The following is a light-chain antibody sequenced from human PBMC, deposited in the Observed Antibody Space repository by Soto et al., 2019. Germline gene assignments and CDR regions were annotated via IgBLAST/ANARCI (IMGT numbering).Light chain of an antibody. V-gene: IGLV2-14*01. CDR2: EVN. CDR1: SSDVGGYNY. CDR3: SSYTSSSTLEVV. J-gene: IGLJ2*01. Sequence: SALTQPASVSGSPGQSITISCTGTSSDVGGYNYVSWYQQHPGKAPKLMIYEVNNRPSGVSNRFSGSKSGNTASLTISGLQAEDEADYYCSSYTSSSTLEVVFGGGTQLTVL.